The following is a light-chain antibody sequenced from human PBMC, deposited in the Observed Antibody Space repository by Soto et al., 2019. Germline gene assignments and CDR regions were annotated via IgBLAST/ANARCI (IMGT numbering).Light chain of an antibody. Sequence: QSALTQPASVSGSPGQSITISCTGTSSDIGNYNLVSWYQQHPGEAPKVMIYEVTKRPSGVSNRFSGSKSGNTASLTISGLRAEDEADYYCCSYAGGSFFLFGGGTQLTVL. J-gene: IGLJ2*01. V-gene: IGLV2-23*02. CDR1: SSDIGNYNL. CDR3: CSYAGGSFFL. CDR2: EVT.